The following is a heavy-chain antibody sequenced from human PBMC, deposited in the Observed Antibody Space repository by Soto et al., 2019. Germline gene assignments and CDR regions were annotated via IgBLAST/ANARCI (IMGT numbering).Heavy chain of an antibody. J-gene: IGHJ4*02. D-gene: IGHD6-19*01. Sequence: PVGSLRPSCAASGFTFSSYAMSWVRQAPGKGLEWVSAISGSGGSTYYADSVKGRFTISRDNSRNTLYLQMNSLRAEDTAVYYCAKGGTKQWPHPPLGWGQGTLVTVSS. CDR3: AKGGTKQWPHPPLG. CDR1: GFTFSSYA. V-gene: IGHV3-23*01. CDR2: ISGSGGST.